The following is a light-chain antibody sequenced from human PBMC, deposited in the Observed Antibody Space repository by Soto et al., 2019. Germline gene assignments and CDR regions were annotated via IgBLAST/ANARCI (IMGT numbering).Light chain of an antibody. J-gene: IGKJ3*01. V-gene: IGKV3-11*01. Sequence: EIVLTQSPATLSLSPGEGATLSCRASQSISKYLVWYQQKPGQAPRVLIYDTSKRATGIPARFSGTGSGTVFTLTISSLEPEDFAVYYCQQRSDWPVTFGPGTKVDIK. CDR2: DTS. CDR1: QSISKY. CDR3: QQRSDWPVT.